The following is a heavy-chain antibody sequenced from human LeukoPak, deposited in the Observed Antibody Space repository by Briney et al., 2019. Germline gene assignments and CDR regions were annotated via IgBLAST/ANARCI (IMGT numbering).Heavy chain of an antibody. Sequence: GGSLRLSCAASGFTFSDYSMNWVRQAPGKGLEWVSIMYSGGSTYYADSVKGRFTISRDNSKNTVYLQMNSLRADDAAVYYCARDRYYYDTSGYRTYYFDYWGQGTLVTVSS. D-gene: IGHD3-22*01. V-gene: IGHV3-66*01. CDR3: ARDRYYYDTSGYRTYYFDY. CDR2: MYSGGST. CDR1: GFTFSDYS. J-gene: IGHJ4*02.